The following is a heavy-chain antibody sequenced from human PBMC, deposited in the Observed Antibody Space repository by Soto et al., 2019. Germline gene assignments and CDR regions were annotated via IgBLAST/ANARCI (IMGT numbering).Heavy chain of an antibody. D-gene: IGHD6-19*01. Sequence: QVQLVESGGGVVQPGRSLRLSCAASGFTFSSYGMHWVRQAPGKGLEWVAVIWYDGSNKYYADSVKGRFTISRDNSKSTLYLQMNSLRAEDTAVYYCARVAGGDDAFDIWGQGTMVTVSS. CDR3: ARVAGGDDAFDI. CDR2: IWYDGSNK. J-gene: IGHJ3*02. V-gene: IGHV3-33*01. CDR1: GFTFSSYG.